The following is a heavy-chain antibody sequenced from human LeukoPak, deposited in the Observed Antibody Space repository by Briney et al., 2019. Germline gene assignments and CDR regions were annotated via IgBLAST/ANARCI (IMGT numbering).Heavy chain of an antibody. CDR1: GGTLSSYA. Sequence: ASVKVSCKASGGTLSSYAISWVRQAPGQGLEWMGRIIPIFGIANYAQKFQGRVTITADKSTSTAYMELSSLRSEDTAVYSCACDYADWGQGTLVTVSS. J-gene: IGHJ4*02. CDR3: ACDYAD. V-gene: IGHV1-69*04. D-gene: IGHD4-17*01. CDR2: IIPIFGIA.